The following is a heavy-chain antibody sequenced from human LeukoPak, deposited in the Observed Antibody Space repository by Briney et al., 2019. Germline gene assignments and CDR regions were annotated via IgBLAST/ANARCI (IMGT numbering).Heavy chain of an antibody. CDR2: ISYDGSNK. CDR3: ARQKYSSSWYDASDI. J-gene: IGHJ3*02. D-gene: IGHD6-13*01. V-gene: IGHV3-30-3*01. Sequence: GGSLGLSCAASGFTFSSYAMHWVRQAPGKGLEGVAVISYDGSNKYYADSVKGRFTISRDNSKNTLYLQMNSLRAEDTAVYYCARQKYSSSWYDASDIWGQGTMVTVSS. CDR1: GFTFSSYA.